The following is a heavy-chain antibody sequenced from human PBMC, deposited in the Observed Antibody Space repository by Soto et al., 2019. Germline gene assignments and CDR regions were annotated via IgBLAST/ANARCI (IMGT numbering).Heavy chain of an antibody. CDR2: ISYDGSKK. CDR3: AKGGYNYGYYFDY. J-gene: IGHJ4*02. D-gene: IGHD5-18*01. Sequence: GSLRLSCAVSGFSVSSLGMHWVRQAPGKGLEWVAVISYDGSKKYYADSVEGRFTISRDNSKNTLYLQMNSLRAEDTAVYYCAKGGYNYGYYFDYWGQGTLVTVSS. V-gene: IGHV3-30*18. CDR1: GFSVSSLG.